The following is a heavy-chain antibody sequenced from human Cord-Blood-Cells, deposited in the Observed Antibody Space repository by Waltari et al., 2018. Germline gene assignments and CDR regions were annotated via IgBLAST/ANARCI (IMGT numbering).Heavy chain of an antibody. CDR2: ISYDGSNK. CDR3: ARCIAAAGTGYFQH. D-gene: IGHD6-13*01. CDR1: GSTLSSYA. Sequence: QVQLVASGGGVVQPARCLRHSCAASGSTLSSYAMHWVRQAPGKGLEWVAVISYDGSNKYYADSVKGRFTIARDNSKNTLYLQMNSLRAEDTAVYYCARCIAAAGTGYFQHWGQGTLVTVSS. V-gene: IGHV3-30*04. J-gene: IGHJ1*01.